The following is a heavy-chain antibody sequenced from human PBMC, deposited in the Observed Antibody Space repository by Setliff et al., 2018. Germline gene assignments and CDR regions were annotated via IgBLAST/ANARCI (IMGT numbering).Heavy chain of an antibody. D-gene: IGHD3-22*01. Sequence: GGSLRLSCAASGSTFSSYAMHWVRQAPGKGLEWVAVISYDGSNKYYADSVKGRFTISRDNSKNTLYLQMNSLRAEDTAVYYCARDPGLHYDSSYYYMDVWGKGTTVTVSS. V-gene: IGHV3-30*04. CDR1: GSTFSSYA. J-gene: IGHJ6*03. CDR2: ISYDGSNK. CDR3: ARDPGLHYDSSYYYMDV.